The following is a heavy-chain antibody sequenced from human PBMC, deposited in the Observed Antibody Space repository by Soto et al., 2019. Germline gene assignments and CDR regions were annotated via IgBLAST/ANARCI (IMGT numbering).Heavy chain of an antibody. J-gene: IGHJ4*02. D-gene: IGHD3-22*01. CDR1: GFDFRSYG. CDR2: ISSSSSYI. V-gene: IGHV3-21*01. CDR3: ARVRYYDSSGYFVY. Sequence: PGGSLRLSCTASGFDFRSYGIHWVRQAPGKGLEWVSSISSSSSYIYYADSVKGRFTISRDNAKNSLYLQMNSLRAEDTAVYYCARVRYYDSSGYFVYWGQGTLVTVSS.